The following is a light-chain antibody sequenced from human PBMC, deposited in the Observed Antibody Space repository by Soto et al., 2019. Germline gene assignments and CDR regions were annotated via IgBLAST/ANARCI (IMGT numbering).Light chain of an antibody. J-gene: IGKJ1*01. CDR3: MQALQTRWT. Sequence: DIVMTHSPLSLPVTPVEPAAIAFIARRVLLHSNGYNYLDWYLQKPGQSPQLLIYLGSNRASGVPDRFSGSGSGTDFTLKISRVEAEDVGVYYCMQALQTRWTFGQGTKVDIK. V-gene: IGKV2-28*01. CDR2: LGS. CDR1: RVLLHSNGYNY.